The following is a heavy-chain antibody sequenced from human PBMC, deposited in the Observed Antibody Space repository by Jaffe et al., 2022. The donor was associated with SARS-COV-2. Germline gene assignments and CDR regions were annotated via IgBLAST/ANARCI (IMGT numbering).Heavy chain of an antibody. CDR3: AREVETAGRSGYVAF. Sequence: QVQLVQSGAEVKTPGASVKVSCKASGYTFTSYAIQWVRQAPGQRLEWLGWIIAGDGRTEYSQEFQGRLTFTRDTSATTAYMELSSLRSEDTAVYYCAREVETAGRSGYVAFWGQGTLVTVSS. CDR1: GYTFTSYA. J-gene: IGHJ4*02. D-gene: IGHD3-22*01. V-gene: IGHV1-3*01. CDR2: IIAGDGRT.